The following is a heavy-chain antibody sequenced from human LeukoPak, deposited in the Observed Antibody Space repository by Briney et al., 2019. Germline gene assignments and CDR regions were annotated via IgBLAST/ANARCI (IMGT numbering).Heavy chain of an antibody. D-gene: IGHD3-10*01. Sequence: PSETLSLTCTVSGGSISSGGYYWSWIRQHPGQGLEWIGYIYYSGSTYYNPSLKSRVTISVDTSKNQFSLKLSSVTAADTAVYYCARTEDYGSGSFDYWGQGTLVTVSS. CDR1: GGSISSGGYY. CDR3: ARTEDYGSGSFDY. V-gene: IGHV4-31*03. J-gene: IGHJ4*02. CDR2: IYYSGST.